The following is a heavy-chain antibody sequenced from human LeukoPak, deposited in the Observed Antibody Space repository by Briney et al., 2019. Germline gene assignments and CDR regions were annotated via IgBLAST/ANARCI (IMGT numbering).Heavy chain of an antibody. D-gene: IGHD3-10*01. J-gene: IGHJ4*02. CDR2: IRYDGSNK. CDR3: AKGNYGSVGYFDY. V-gene: IGHV3-30*02. Sequence: GGSPRLSCAASGFTFSSYGMHWVRQAPGKGLEWVAFIRYDGSNKYYADSVKGRFTISRDNSKNTLYLQMNSLRAEDTAVYYCAKGNYGSVGYFDYWGQGTLVTVSS. CDR1: GFTFSSYG.